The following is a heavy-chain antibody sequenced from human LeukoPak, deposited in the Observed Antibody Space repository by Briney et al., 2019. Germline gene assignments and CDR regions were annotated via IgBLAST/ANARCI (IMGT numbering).Heavy chain of an antibody. D-gene: IGHD5-18*01. CDR2: ISSSSSYI. J-gene: IGHJ6*02. CDR1: GFTFSSYA. V-gene: IGHV3-21*01. CDR3: ARRDSYGPLYGMDV. Sequence: GGSLRLSCAASGFTFSSYAMSWVRQAPGKGLEWVSSISSSSSYIYYADSVKGRFTISRDNAKNSLYLQMNSLRAEDTAVYYCARRDSYGPLYGMDVWGQGTTVTVSS.